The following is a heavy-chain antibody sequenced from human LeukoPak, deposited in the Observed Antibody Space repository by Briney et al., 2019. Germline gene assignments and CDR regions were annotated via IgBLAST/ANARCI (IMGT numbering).Heavy chain of an antibody. D-gene: IGHD3-3*01. CDR1: GGSIGSSSYY. Sequence: PSETLSLTCIVSGGSIGSSSYYWSWVRQPPGKGLEWIGYIYYSGNTNYNPSLRSRLTMSADRSRNQFSLNLNSVTAADTAVYYCARINWNYFDYWGQGILVTVAS. V-gene: IGHV4-61*05. CDR2: IYYSGNT. J-gene: IGHJ4*02. CDR3: ARINWNYFDY.